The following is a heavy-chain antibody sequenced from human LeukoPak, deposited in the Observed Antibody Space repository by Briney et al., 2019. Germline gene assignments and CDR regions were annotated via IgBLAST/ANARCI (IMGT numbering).Heavy chain of an antibody. CDR1: GFTFSNAW. V-gene: IGHV3-15*01. D-gene: IGHD3-3*01. Sequence: GGSLRLSCAASGFTFSNAWMSWVRQAPGKGLEWVGRIKSKTDGGTTDYAAPVKGRFTISSDDSKNTLYLQMNSLKTEDTAVYYCTTPHSHYDFWSGPGAFDIWGQGTMVTVSS. CDR2: IKSKTDGGTT. CDR3: TTPHSHYDFWSGPGAFDI. J-gene: IGHJ3*02.